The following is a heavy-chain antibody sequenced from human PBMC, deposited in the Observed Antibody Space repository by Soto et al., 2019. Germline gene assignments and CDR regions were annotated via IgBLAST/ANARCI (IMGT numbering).Heavy chain of an antibody. CDR1: GFTFSSYG. Sequence: QVQLVESGGGVVQSGRSLRLSCAASGFTFSSYGMHWVRQAPGKGLEWVAVISYDGSNKYYADSVKGRFTISRDNSKNTLYLQMNSLRAEDTAVYYCAKDWSGSYYYYYGMDVWGQGTTVTVSS. D-gene: IGHD1-26*01. CDR2: ISYDGSNK. CDR3: AKDWSGSYYYYYGMDV. J-gene: IGHJ6*02. V-gene: IGHV3-30*18.